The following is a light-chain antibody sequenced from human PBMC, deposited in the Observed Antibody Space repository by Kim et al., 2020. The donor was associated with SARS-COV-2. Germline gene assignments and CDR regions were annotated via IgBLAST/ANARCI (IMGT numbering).Light chain of an antibody. J-gene: IGKJ2*01. CDR2: QAS. Sequence: SASGGDRVTITCRASQIIETFLAWYQQKPGKAPSLLIYQASHLQIGVPSRFSGSGSGAEFTLTISSLQPDDFATYYCQHYIRFPYTFGQGTKVEI. CDR3: QHYIRFPYT. V-gene: IGKV1-5*03. CDR1: QIIETF.